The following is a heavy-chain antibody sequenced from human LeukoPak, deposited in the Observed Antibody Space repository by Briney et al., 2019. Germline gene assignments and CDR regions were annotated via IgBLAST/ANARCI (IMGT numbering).Heavy chain of an antibody. CDR1: GFTFSSYS. Sequence: GGSLRLSCAASGFTFSSYSMNWVRQAPGKGLEWVANIKQDGSEKYYVDSVKGRFTISRDNAKNSLYLQMNSLRAEGTAVYYCASLYDFWSGYYPGVYYMDVWGKGTTVTVSS. J-gene: IGHJ6*03. CDR3: ASLYDFWSGYYPGVYYMDV. V-gene: IGHV3-7*01. D-gene: IGHD3-3*01. CDR2: IKQDGSEK.